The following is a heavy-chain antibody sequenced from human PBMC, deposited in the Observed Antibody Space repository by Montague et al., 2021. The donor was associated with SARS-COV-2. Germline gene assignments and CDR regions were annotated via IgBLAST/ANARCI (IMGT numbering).Heavy chain of an antibody. CDR2: INHSGST. CDR1: GGSFSGYY. D-gene: IGHD3-22*01. CDR3: ARGPRITMIVVVITDIWFDP. Sequence: SETLSLTSAAYGGSFSGYYWSWIRQPPGKGLEWIGEINHSGSTNXNPSRKSRVTISVDTSKNQFSLKLSSVTAADTAVYYCARGPRITMIVVVITDIWFDPWGQGTLVTVSS. J-gene: IGHJ5*02. V-gene: IGHV4-34*01.